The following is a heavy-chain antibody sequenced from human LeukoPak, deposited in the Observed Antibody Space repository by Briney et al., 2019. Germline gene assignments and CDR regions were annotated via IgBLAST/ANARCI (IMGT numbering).Heavy chain of an antibody. CDR1: GFTFSNSY. Sequence: PAGSLRLSCEASGFTFSNSYMSWVRQAPGKGLEWVAIINPDGSQGSYVDSVKGRFAISRDNALNSLFLQMNSLSAEDTAVYYCARDPAYGALDIWGPGTTVTVSS. CDR2: INPDGSQG. J-gene: IGHJ3*02. D-gene: IGHD2-21*01. CDR3: ARDPAYGALDI. V-gene: IGHV3-7*01.